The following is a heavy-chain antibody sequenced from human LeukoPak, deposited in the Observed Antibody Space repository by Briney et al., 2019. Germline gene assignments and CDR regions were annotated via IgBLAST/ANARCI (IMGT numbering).Heavy chain of an antibody. CDR2: INSDGSST. V-gene: IGHV3-74*01. CDR3: ARCVDYYYYYYMDV. CDR1: GFTFSSYW. J-gene: IGHJ6*03. Sequence: TGGSLRLSCAASGFTFSSYWMHWVRQAPGKGLVWVSRINSDGSSTSYADSVKGRFTISRDNAKNTLYLQMNSLRAEDTAVYYCARCVDYYYYYYMDVWGKGTTVTVSS.